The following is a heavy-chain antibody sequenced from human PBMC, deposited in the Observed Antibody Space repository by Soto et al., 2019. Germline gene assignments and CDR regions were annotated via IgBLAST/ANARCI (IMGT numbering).Heavy chain of an antibody. J-gene: IGHJ4*02. Sequence: EVQLLESGGGLVQPGGSLRLSCAASGFAFSNYAMHWVRQAPGKGLEWVSSISTSIDATYYADSVKGRFTISRDDSKNTLYLQKNSLSAEDSAVYYCAKDRTVAARNFDYWGQGTQVTVSS. D-gene: IGHD6-6*01. CDR2: ISTSIDAT. CDR3: AKDRTVAARNFDY. V-gene: IGHV3-23*01. CDR1: GFAFSNYA.